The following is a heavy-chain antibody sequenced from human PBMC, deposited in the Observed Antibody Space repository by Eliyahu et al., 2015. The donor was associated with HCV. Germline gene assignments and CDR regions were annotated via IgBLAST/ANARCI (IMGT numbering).Heavy chain of an antibody. CDR1: GLTFSSYA. Sequence: EVQLLESGGALVQPGGSLRLSCAASGLTFSSYAMSWVRQAPGKGLGWVSGISGTGASTYYADSVKGRFTISRDSSKNTLYLQMNSLRAEDTAIYFCAKDRVVVVSGAHDYWGQGTLVTVSS. CDR2: ISGTGAST. J-gene: IGHJ4*02. V-gene: IGHV3-23*01. CDR3: AKDRVVVVSGAHDY. D-gene: IGHD2-2*01.